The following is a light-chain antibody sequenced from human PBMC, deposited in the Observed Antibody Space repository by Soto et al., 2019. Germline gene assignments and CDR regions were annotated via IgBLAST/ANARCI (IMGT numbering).Light chain of an antibody. CDR2: KAS. Sequence: DIQMPQSPSTLSASVGERVTITCRASQSISSWLAWYPQNPGKAPKLLIYKASSLESGVPSRFSGSGSGTEFTLTISSLQPDDFATYYCQQYNSYPLTFGGGTKVDI. V-gene: IGKV1-5*03. J-gene: IGKJ4*01. CDR1: QSISSW. CDR3: QQYNSYPLT.